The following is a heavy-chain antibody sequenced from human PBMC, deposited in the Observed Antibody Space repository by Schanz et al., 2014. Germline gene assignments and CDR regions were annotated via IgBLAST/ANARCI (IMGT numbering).Heavy chain of an antibody. CDR3: AKDPHRDYGGKPQAFDI. D-gene: IGHD4-17*01. CDR2: IWYDGNNK. V-gene: IGHV3-33*06. Sequence: QVQLVESGGGVVQPGRSLRLSCAASGFTFSSYSLAWVRQAPGKGLEWVAVIWYDGNNKYYADSVKGRFTISRDNSKNTLYLQMNSLRAEDTALYYCAKDPHRDYGGKPQAFDIWGQGTMVTVSS. J-gene: IGHJ3*02. CDR1: GFTFSSYS.